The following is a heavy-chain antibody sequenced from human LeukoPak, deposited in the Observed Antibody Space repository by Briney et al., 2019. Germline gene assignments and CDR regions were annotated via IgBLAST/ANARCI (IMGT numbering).Heavy chain of an antibody. J-gene: IGHJ4*02. CDR1: GFTFSSYA. CDR3: AKEGSALLWFGEFNYYFGY. D-gene: IGHD3-10*01. V-gene: IGHV3-23*01. Sequence: GGSLRLSCAASGFTFSSYAMSWVRQAPGKGLEWVSAISGSGGSTYYADSVKGRFTISRDNSKNTLYLQMNSLRAEDTAVYYCAKEGSALLWFGEFNYYFGYWGQGTLVTVSS. CDR2: ISGSGGST.